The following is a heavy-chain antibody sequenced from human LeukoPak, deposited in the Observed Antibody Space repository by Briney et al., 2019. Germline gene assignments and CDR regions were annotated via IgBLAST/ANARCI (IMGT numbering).Heavy chain of an antibody. J-gene: IGHJ4*02. Sequence: SETLSLTCTVSGGSISRYYWSWIRQPPEKGLEWIGYIYYSGNTNYNPSLESRVTISVDTSKNQFSLKLSSVTAADTAVYYCARVGGYSGYDPIDYWGQGTLVTVSS. CDR3: ARVGGYSGYDPIDY. D-gene: IGHD5-12*01. V-gene: IGHV4-59*01. CDR1: GGSISRYY. CDR2: IYYSGNT.